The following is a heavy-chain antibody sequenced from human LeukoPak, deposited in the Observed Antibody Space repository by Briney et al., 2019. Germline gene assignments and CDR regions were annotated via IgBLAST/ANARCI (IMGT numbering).Heavy chain of an antibody. CDR2: VYHSGNT. D-gene: IGHD6-19*01. CDR1: GGSITSSSCY. CDR3: ARLHGSGWYGVDY. V-gene: IGHV4-39*07. J-gene: IGHJ4*02. Sequence: SETLSLTCTVSGGSITSSSCYWGWIRQPPGKGLEWIGSVYHSGNTYYNPSLKSRVTISVDTSKNQFSLKLSSVTAADTAVYSCARLHGSGWYGVDYWGQGTLVTVSS.